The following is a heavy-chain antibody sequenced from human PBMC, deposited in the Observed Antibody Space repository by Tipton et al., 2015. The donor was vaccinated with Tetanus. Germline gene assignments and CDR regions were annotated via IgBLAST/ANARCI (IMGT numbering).Heavy chain of an antibody. V-gene: IGHV3-11*01. J-gene: IGHJ6*02. CDR2: ISSSGKTV. CDR1: GFTFSDHY. Sequence: SLRLSCVASGFTFSDHYMSWIRQAPGKGLEWVSYISSSGKTVHYADAVKGRFTISRDSAKNSLYLEINSLRAEDTAVYYCARSESRIAPRIPWGMDIWGQGTTVTVSS. CDR3: ARSESRIAPRIPWGMDI. D-gene: IGHD6-6*01.